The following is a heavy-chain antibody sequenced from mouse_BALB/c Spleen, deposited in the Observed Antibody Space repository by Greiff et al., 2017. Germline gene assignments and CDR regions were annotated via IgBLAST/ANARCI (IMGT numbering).Heavy chain of an antibody. CDR2: INSNGGST. CDR3: ARVYYGNYLDY. D-gene: IGHD2-1*01. J-gene: IGHJ2*01. Sequence: EVQGVESGGGLVQPGGSLKLSCAASGFTFSSYGMSWVRQTPDKRLELVATINSNGGSTYYPDSVKGRFTISRDNAKNTLYLQMSSLKSEDTAMYYCARVYYGNYLDYWGQGTTLTVSS. V-gene: IGHV5-6-3*01. CDR1: GFTFSSYG.